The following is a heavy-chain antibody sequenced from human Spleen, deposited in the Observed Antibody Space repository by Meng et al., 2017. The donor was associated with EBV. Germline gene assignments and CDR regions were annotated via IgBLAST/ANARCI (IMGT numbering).Heavy chain of an antibody. D-gene: IGHD3-10*01. Sequence: QVQLQGSGPGLVKPSQTLSLNGTVSGGSISGHYWSWIRQPPGKGLEWIGYIYYSGSTNYNPSFKSRVTISVDTSKNQFSLRLRSLTASDTAVYYCASDRGQNYYWGPGTLVTVSS. V-gene: IGHV4-59*11. CDR3: ASDRGQNYY. CDR1: GGSISGHY. CDR2: IYYSGST. J-gene: IGHJ4*02.